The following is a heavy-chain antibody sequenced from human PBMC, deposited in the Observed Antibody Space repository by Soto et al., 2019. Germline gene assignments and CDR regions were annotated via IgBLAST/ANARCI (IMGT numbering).Heavy chain of an antibody. D-gene: IGHD3-10*01. CDR2: IIPISGSA. CDR1: GGTFSSHG. J-gene: IGHJ2*01. CDR3: ARQPYQYYYGTGGRRLYWYFDL. Sequence: QVQLVQSGAEVKKPGSSVKVSCKTSGGTFSSHGISWVRQAPGQGLEWMAEIIPISGSAIYAQRFQGRVTVTANESTSTAYMELSSLSSEDTAVYYCARQPYQYYYGTGGRRLYWYFDLWGRGTLVTVSS. V-gene: IGHV1-69*12.